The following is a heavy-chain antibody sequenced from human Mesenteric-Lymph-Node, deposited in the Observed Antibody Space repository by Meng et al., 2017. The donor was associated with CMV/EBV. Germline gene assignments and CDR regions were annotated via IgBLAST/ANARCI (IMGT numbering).Heavy chain of an antibody. CDR3: ATFRSHVSIFGVAPGWFDP. J-gene: IGHJ5*02. CDR2: IFSGGHT. Sequence: SETLSLTCNVSGVSVSSYYWSWIRQPPGKGLEWIGYIFSGGHTDYNTSLKSRVTISIDMSINQFSLKMSAVTVADTAIYYCATFRSHVSIFGVAPGWFDPWGQGTLVTVSS. D-gene: IGHD3-3*02. V-gene: IGHV4-59*02. CDR1: GVSVSSYY.